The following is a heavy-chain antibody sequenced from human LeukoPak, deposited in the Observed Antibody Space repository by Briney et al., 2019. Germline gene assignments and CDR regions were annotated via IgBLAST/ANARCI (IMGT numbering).Heavy chain of an antibody. D-gene: IGHD3-22*01. CDR1: GFTFSSYG. CDR2: ISYDGSNK. CDR3: AKDLTYYYDSSGYYQESYDAFDI. V-gene: IGHV3-30*18. J-gene: IGHJ3*02. Sequence: PGRSLRLSCAASGFTFSSYGMGWVRQAPGKGLEWVAVISYDGSNKYYADSVKGRFTISRDNSKNRLYLQRNSLRAEDTAVYYCAKDLTYYYDSSGYYQESYDAFDIWGQGTMVNVSS.